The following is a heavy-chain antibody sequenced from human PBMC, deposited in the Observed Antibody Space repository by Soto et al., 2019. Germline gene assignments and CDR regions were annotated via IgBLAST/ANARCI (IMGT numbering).Heavy chain of an antibody. CDR3: ARVKSMIVVVITGDWFDP. J-gene: IGHJ5*02. D-gene: IGHD3-22*01. CDR1: GGSISSGGYY. Sequence: SETLSLTCTVSGGSISSGGYYWSWIRQHPGKGLEWIGYIYYSGSTYYNPSLKSRVTISVDTSKNQFSLKLSSVTAADTAVYYCARVKSMIVVVITGDWFDPWGQGPLVTVSS. V-gene: IGHV4-31*03. CDR2: IYYSGST.